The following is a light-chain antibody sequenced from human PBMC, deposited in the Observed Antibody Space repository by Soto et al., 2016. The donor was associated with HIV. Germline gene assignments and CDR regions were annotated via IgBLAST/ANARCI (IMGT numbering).Light chain of an antibody. CDR2: NDG. J-gene: IGLJ2*01. Sequence: SYELTQPPSVSVARGRTATFTCGGNNIGSRSVQWYQQKPGQAPVLVVYNDGDRPSGIPERFSGSNSGNTATLTISRVEAGDEADYFCQVWDTTSEHVLFGGGT. CDR1: NIGSRS. CDR3: QVWDTTSEHVL. V-gene: IGLV3-21*03.